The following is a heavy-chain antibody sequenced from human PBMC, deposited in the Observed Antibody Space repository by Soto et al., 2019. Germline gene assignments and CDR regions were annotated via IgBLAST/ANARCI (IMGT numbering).Heavy chain of an antibody. CDR1: GLTFSNYA. D-gene: IGHD2-21*02. V-gene: IGHV3-23*01. CDR2: ISGGGLST. Sequence: EVQLLESGGNLVQPGGYLRLSCAASGLTFSNYAMSWVRQAPGKGLEWVSAISGGGLSTYYADSVKGRFTISRDNSRNTLFLQMSALSAEDTAVYYCAITPNCGRDCSADSYWFFDLWGRGTLVTVSS. CDR3: AITPNCGRDCSADSYWFFDL. J-gene: IGHJ2*01.